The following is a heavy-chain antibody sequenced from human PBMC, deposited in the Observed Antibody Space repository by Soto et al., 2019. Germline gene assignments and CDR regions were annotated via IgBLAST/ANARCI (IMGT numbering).Heavy chain of an antibody. CDR3: ARMGPFLGQ. J-gene: IGHJ4*02. CDR2: VNHSGTT. D-gene: IGHD3-16*01. CDR1: GRSFNGFF. Sequence: QVQVQQWGAGLLKPSETLSLSCSVSGRSFNGFFWSWIRQPPGKGLEWIGEVNHSGTTKYSPALKSRVSMSADTSKNLFFLNLTSVTAADTAVYYCARMGPFLGQWGQGSLVTVSS. V-gene: IGHV4-34*02.